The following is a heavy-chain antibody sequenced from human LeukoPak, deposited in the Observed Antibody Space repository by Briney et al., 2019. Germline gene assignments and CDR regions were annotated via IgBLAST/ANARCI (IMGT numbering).Heavy chain of an antibody. CDR1: GFTFSNAW. Sequence: GGCLRLSCAASGFTFSNAWMSWVRQAPGKGLEWVGRIKSKTDGGTTDYAAPVKGRFTISRDDSKNTLYLQMNSLKTEDTAVYYCTTSSSWYGVDYWGQGTLVTVSS. CDR3: TTSSSWYGVDY. D-gene: IGHD6-13*01. J-gene: IGHJ4*02. V-gene: IGHV3-15*01. CDR2: IKSKTDGGTT.